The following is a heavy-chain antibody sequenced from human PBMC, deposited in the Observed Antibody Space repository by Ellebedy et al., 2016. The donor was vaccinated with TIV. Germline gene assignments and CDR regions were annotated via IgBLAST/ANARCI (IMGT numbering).Heavy chain of an antibody. V-gene: IGHV3-23*01. CDR2: ISGSGART. CDR1: GFTFSDFA. CDR3: TRAGNYRHDY. D-gene: IGHD1-7*01. J-gene: IGHJ4*02. Sequence: GESLKISCVASGFTFSDFAMSWVRQAPGKGLEWFSSISGSGARTDYAESVKGRFTISRDNAKNTLYLQINSLRAEDTAVYYCTRAGNYRHDYWGQGTLVTVSS.